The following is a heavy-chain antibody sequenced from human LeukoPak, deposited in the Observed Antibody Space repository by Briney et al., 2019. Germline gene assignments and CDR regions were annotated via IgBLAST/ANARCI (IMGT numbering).Heavy chain of an antibody. CDR1: RFYFSTYD. CDR3: AKDTQWFAFDI. V-gene: IGHV3-30*18. D-gene: IGHD3-22*01. J-gene: IGHJ3*02. Sequence: PGGSRRLSCTASRFYFSTYDMNWVRQVPGKGLEWVAVISYDGSNKYYADSVKGRFTISRDNSKNTLYLQMNSLRAEDTAVYYCAKDTQWFAFDIWGQGTMVTVSS. CDR2: ISYDGSNK.